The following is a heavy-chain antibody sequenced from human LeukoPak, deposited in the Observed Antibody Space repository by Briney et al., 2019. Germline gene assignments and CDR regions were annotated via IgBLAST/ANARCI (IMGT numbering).Heavy chain of an antibody. J-gene: IGHJ6*02. CDR1: GFTLSRYW. CDR2: IIKEDGSEK. CDR3: ARLRPYSETIYAYYGMDV. Sequence: GGSLRLSCTASGFTLSRYWMSWVRQAPGKGLEWVANIIKEDGSEKYYRDSVKGRFTISRDNAKNSLDLQMYSLRDEDTAVYYCARLRPYSETIYAYYGMDVWGQGTTVTVSS. V-gene: IGHV3-7*04. D-gene: IGHD1-26*01.